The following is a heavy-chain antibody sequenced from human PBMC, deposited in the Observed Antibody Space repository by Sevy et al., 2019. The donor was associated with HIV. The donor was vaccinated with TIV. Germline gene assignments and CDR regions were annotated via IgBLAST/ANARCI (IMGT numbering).Heavy chain of an antibody. CDR2: IYYTGNT. J-gene: IGHJ5*02. CDR3: ARAPPVRSGDDSLNWFDP. CDR1: DGSISSYY. V-gene: IGHV4-59*01. Sequence: SETLSLTCTVSDGSISSYYWSWIRQPPGKGLEYIGYIYYTGNTNYNPSLKSRVTISVDTSKNQFSLKLSSVTAADTAVYYCARAPPVRSGDDSLNWFDPWGQGTLVTVSS. D-gene: IGHD5-12*01.